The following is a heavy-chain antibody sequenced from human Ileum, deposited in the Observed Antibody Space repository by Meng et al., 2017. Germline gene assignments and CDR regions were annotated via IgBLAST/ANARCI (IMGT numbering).Heavy chain of an antibody. CDR1: GLIFRSSS. J-gene: IGHJ1*01. V-gene: IGHV3-33*01. CDR3: ARERRGFYIQH. Sequence: QMQLWWCVGGVVQPWRSLRLSCAASGLIFRSSSMHWVRQAPGKGLEWVAFIWSDGSAKYYADSVKGRFTISRDNSKNTLYLQMNSLRPDDTAVYYCARERRGFYIQHWGRGTLVTVSS. CDR2: IWSDGSAK.